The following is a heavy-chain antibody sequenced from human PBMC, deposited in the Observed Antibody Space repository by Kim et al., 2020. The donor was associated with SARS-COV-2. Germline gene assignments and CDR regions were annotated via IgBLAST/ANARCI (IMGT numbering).Heavy chain of an antibody. CDR2: TSGSGGST. J-gene: IGHJ5*02. CDR1: GFTFSNYA. V-gene: IGHV3-23*01. CDR3: AKVGYCSGGSCYPTGWFDP. D-gene: IGHD2-15*01. Sequence: GGSLRLSCEASGFTFSNYAMSWVRLAPGKGLDWVSTTSGSGGSTYYADSVKGRFTISRDNSKNTLYLQMNSLRAEDTAVYYCAKVGYCSGGSCYPTGWFDPWGQGTLVTVSS.